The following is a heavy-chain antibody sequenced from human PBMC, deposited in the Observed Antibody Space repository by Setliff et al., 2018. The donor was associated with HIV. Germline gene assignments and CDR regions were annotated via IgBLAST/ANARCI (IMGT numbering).Heavy chain of an antibody. V-gene: IGHV4-61*02. D-gene: IGHD3-10*01. J-gene: IGHJ3*01. CDR3: ARDQADVYNYLLSGAFDF. Sequence: SETLSLTCTVSGASISSGNYCRSWIRQPAGKGLEWIGRIYTSGSTNYNPSLKSRVTISLDTSKNQFSLKLSSVTAADTAVYYCARDQADVYNYLLSGAFDFWGQGAMVTVSS. CDR2: IYTSGST. CDR1: GASISSGNYC.